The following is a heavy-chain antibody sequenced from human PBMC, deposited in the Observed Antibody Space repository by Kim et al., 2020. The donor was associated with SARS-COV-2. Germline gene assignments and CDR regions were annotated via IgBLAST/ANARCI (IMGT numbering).Heavy chain of an antibody. Sequence: SETLSLTCTVSGGSISSGGYYWSWIRQHPGKGLEWIGYIYYSGSTYYNPSLKSRVTISVDTSKNQFSLKLSSVTAADTAVYYCARGRDNYYFDYWGQGTLVTVSS. CDR1: GGSISSGGYY. CDR2: IYYSGST. V-gene: IGHV4-31*03. J-gene: IGHJ4*02. D-gene: IGHD1-1*01. CDR3: ARGRDNYYFDY.